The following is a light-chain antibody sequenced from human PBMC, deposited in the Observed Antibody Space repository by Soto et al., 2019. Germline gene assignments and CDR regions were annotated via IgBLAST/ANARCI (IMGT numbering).Light chain of an antibody. CDR1: SSNIGAGYD. CDR2: GNS. J-gene: IGLJ1*01. CDR3: QSYDSRLRV. V-gene: IGLV1-40*01. Sequence: QSVLTQPPSVSGAPWQRVTISCTGSSSNIGAGYDVHWYQQLPGTAPKLLIYGNSNRPSGVPDRFSGSKSGTSASLAITGLQAEDEADYYCQSYDSRLRVFGTGTRSPS.